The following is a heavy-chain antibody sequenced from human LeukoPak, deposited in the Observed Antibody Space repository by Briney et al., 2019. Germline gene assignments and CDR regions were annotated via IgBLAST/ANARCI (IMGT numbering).Heavy chain of an antibody. J-gene: IGHJ4*02. CDR2: IYSSGST. D-gene: IGHD4-17*01. V-gene: IGHV4-59*01. Sequence: PGGSLRLSCAASGFTFSSYSMNWVRQPPGKGLEWIGYIYSSGSTSYNPSLKSRVTMSIDTSKNQFSLKVKSVTAADTAMYYCARESNGDYSDYWGQGTLVTVSS. CDR3: ARESNGDYSDY. CDR1: GFTFSSYS.